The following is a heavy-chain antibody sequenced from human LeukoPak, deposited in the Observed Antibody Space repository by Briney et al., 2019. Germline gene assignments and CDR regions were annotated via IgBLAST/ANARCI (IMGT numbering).Heavy chain of an antibody. CDR3: SRLSPDGYNPFDFDY. D-gene: IGHD5-24*01. CDR1: GFSFSGSA. Sequence: GGSLRLSCAASGFSFSGSAMHWVRQASGKGLEWVGRIRSKANSFTTTYAASAKGRFTISRDDSKNTAYLQMNSLKTEDTAVYYCSRLSPDGYNPFDFDYWGQGTLVTVSS. V-gene: IGHV3-73*01. CDR2: IRSKANSFTT. J-gene: IGHJ4*02.